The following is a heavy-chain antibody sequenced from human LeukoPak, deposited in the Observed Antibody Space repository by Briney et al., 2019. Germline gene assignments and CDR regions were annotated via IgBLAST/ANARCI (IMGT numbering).Heavy chain of an antibody. CDR1: GGTFSSYA. V-gene: IGHV1-69*05. J-gene: IGHJ6*02. D-gene: IGHD2-15*01. CDR2: IIPIFGTA. Sequence: ASVKVSCKASGGTFSSYAISWVRQAPGQGLEWMGGIIPIFGTANYAQKFQGRVTITTDESTSTAYMELSSLRSEDTAVYYCARGGVVVAATRRYYYGMDVWGQGTTVTVSS. CDR3: ARGGVVVAATRRYYYGMDV.